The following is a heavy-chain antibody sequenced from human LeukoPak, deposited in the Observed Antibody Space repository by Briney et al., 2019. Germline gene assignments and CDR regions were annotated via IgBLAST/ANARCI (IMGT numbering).Heavy chain of an antibody. J-gene: IGHJ4*02. CDR3: ARGSGYDSEPFDY. CDR1: GFTFSSYD. Sequence: SAGSLRLSCAASGFTFSSYDMHWVRQATGKGLKWVSAIGTAGDTYYPGSVKGRFTISRENAKNSLYLQMNSLRAGDTAVYYCARGSGYDSEPFDYWGQGTLVTVSS. D-gene: IGHD5-12*01. CDR2: IGTAGDT. V-gene: IGHV3-13*01.